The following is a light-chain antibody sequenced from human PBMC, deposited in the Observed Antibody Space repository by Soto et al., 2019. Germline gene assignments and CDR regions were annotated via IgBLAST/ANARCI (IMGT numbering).Light chain of an antibody. J-gene: IGLJ1*01. CDR3: VTWDTSLSAPFV. CDR2: DND. Sequence: QSVLTQPPSVSAAPGQKVTISCSGGSSNIGSNDVSWYQHVPGTAPQLLIYDNDKQRSGIPARFSGSKSGTSDTLGITGLETGDDADYYCVTWDTSLSAPFVFGTGTKVTVL. CDR1: SSNIGSND. V-gene: IGLV1-51*01.